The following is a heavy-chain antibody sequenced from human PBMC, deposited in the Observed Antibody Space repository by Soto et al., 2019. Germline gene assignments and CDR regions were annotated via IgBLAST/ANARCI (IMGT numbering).Heavy chain of an antibody. CDR1: GFTFSSYG. CDR3: ARDEVNPYYDYVWGSYRYFGGFDY. Sequence: GGSLRLSCAASGFTFSSYGMHWVRQAPGKGLEWVAVIWYDGSNKYYADSVKGRFTISRDNSKNTLYLQMNSLRAEDTAVYYCARDEVNPYYDYVWGSYRYFGGFDYWGQGTLVTVSS. J-gene: IGHJ4*02. CDR2: IWYDGSNK. V-gene: IGHV3-33*01. D-gene: IGHD3-16*02.